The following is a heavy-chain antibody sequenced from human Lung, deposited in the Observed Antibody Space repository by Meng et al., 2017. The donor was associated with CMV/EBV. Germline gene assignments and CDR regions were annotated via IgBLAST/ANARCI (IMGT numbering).Heavy chain of an antibody. CDR2: ISFDGSKQ. CDR3: ARCGGRFRWNEENDAFDV. V-gene: IGHV3-30*04. D-gene: IGHD1-1*01. Sequence: GESLKISCAASDFTFSSYGLHWVRQAPGKGVEWVAVISFDGSKQAYADSVKGRFTMSRDNSKKTLYLEMDSLTAEDTAVYYCARCGGRFRWNEENDAFDVWGQGKXV. J-gene: IGHJ3*01. CDR1: DFTFSSYG.